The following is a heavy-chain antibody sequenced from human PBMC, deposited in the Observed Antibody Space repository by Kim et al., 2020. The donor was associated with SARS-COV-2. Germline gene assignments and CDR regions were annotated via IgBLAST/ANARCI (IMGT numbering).Heavy chain of an antibody. CDR2: ISTTGNII. CDR1: GFTFADYY. CDR3: ARQSDFWNGFDY. D-gene: IGHD3-3*01. Sequence: GGSLRLSCAASGFTFADYYMSWIRQAPGKGLEWISYISTTGNIIYYADSVKGRFTISRDNAKNSMYLQMNSLRADDTAVFYCARQSDFWNGFDYWGQGILVTVSS. V-gene: IGHV3-11*01. J-gene: IGHJ4*02.